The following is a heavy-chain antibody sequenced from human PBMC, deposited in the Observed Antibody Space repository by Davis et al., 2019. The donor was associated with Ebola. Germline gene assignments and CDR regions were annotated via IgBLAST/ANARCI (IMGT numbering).Heavy chain of an antibody. CDR1: GYSFTGYW. Sequence: KVSCKGSGYSFTGYWIGWVRQMPGKGLEWMGIIYPGDSDTRYSPSFQGQVTIPADKSISTAYLQWSSLKASDTAMYYCARLQGGRGSYPPLFDYWGQGTLVTVSS. D-gene: IGHD1-26*01. CDR3: ARLQGGRGSYPPLFDY. J-gene: IGHJ4*02. CDR2: IYPGDSDT. V-gene: IGHV5-51*01.